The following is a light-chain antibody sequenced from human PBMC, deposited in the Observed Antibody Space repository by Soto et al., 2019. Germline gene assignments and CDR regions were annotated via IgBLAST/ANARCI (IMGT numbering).Light chain of an antibody. CDR3: QQYGSSPLT. CDR2: GAS. Sequence: VVLTQSPGTLSLSPGETATLSSRASQSVSSSYLAWYQQKPGQAPRLLIYGASSRATGIPDRFSGSGSGTDFTLTISRLEPEDFAVYYCQQYGSSPLTFGGGTMVDI. J-gene: IGKJ4*01. V-gene: IGKV3-20*01. CDR1: QSVSSSY.